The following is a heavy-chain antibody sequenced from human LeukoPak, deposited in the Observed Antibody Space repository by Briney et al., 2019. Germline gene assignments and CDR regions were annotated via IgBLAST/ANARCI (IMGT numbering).Heavy chain of an antibody. V-gene: IGHV3-66*02. J-gene: IGHJ4*02. CDR3: AGGGEAARSLDY. D-gene: IGHD3-16*01. Sequence: PGGSLRLSCAASGVTSNYMTWVRQARGKGLEWVSVIYNGGTTYYADSVKGRFTISRDNSKSTLFLYLQMDSLRTDDTAAYYCAGGGEAARSLDYWGQGTLVTVSS. CDR1: GVTSNY. CDR2: IYNGGTT.